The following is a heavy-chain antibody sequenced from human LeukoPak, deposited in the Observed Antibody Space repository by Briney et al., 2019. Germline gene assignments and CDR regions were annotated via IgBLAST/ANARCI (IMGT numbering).Heavy chain of an antibody. D-gene: IGHD6-19*01. J-gene: IGHJ4*02. CDR1: GFIFSNYD. CDR2: IDTAGDT. Sequence: QPGGSLRLSCAASGFIFSNYDMHWVRHASGRGLEWVSAIDTAGDTYFPDSVKGRFAISRDNSKNTLYLQMNSLRAEDTAVYYCARGSRYSSGWYVDYWGQGTLVTVSS. CDR3: ARGSRYSSGWYVDY. V-gene: IGHV3-13*01.